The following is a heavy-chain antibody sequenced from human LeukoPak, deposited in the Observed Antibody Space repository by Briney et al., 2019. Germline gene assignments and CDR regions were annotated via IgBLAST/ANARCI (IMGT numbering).Heavy chain of an antibody. CDR3: AKAKDYDILTYYFDY. CDR2: ISSSSSTI. V-gene: IGHV3-48*01. Sequence: PGGSLRLSCAASGFTFSSYSMNWVRQAPGKGLEWVSYISSSSSTIYYAGSVKGRFAISTDNSKNTLYLQMNSLRAEDTAVYYCAKAKDYDILTYYFDYWGQGTLVTVSS. J-gene: IGHJ4*02. D-gene: IGHD3-9*01. CDR1: GFTFSSYS.